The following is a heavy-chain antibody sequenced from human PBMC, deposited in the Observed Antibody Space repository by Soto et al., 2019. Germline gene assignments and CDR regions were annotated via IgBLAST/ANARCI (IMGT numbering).Heavy chain of an antibody. Sequence: VASVKVSCKASGYTFTSYGISWVRQAPGQGLEWMGWISAYNGNTNYAQKLQGRVTMTTDTSTSTAYMELRSLRSDDTAVYYCERGVRRPKGNWFDPWGQGTLVTVSS. CDR3: ERGVRRPKGNWFDP. V-gene: IGHV1-18*01. D-gene: IGHD3-16*01. J-gene: IGHJ5*02. CDR2: ISAYNGNT. CDR1: GYTFTSYG.